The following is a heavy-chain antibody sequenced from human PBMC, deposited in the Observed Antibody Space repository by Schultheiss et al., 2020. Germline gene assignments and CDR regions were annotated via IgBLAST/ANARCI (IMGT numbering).Heavy chain of an antibody. Sequence: GESLKISCAASGFTFSTYAMNWVRQAPGKGPEWVAVISYDGSNKYYADSVKGRFTISRDNSKNTLYLQMNSLRAEDTAVYYCARGHTTSYWGQGTLVTVSS. J-gene: IGHJ4*02. D-gene: IGHD2/OR15-2a*01. CDR1: GFTFSTYA. V-gene: IGHV3-30*01. CDR3: ARGHTTSY. CDR2: ISYDGSNK.